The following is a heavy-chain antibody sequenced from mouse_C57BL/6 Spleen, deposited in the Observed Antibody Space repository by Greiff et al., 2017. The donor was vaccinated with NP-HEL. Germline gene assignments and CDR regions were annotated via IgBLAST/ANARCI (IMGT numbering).Heavy chain of an antibody. J-gene: IGHJ2*01. D-gene: IGHD1-1*01. CDR3: ASRDYYYGSSSYYFDY. Sequence: VQLQESGAELVRPGSSVKLSCKASGYTFTSYWMDWVKQRPGQGLEWIGNIYPSDSETHYNQKFKDKATLTVDKSSSTAYMQLSSLTSEDSAVYYCASRDYYYGSSSYYFDYWGQGTTLTVSS. V-gene: IGHV1-61*01. CDR2: IYPSDSET. CDR1: GYTFTSYW.